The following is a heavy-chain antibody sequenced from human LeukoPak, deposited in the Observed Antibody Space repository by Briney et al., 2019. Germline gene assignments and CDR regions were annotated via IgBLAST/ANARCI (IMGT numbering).Heavy chain of an antibody. D-gene: IGHD3-22*01. CDR3: ARFAPPLYYYDSSGAQAFDI. CDR2: IYSGGST. J-gene: IGHJ3*02. V-gene: IGHV3-53*01. CDR1: GFTVSSNY. Sequence: PGGSLRLSCSASGFTVSSNYMSWVHQAPGKGLEWVSVIYSGGSTYYADSVKGRFTISRDNSKNTLYLQMNSLRAEDTAVYYCARFAPPLYYYDSSGAQAFDIWGQGTMVTVSS.